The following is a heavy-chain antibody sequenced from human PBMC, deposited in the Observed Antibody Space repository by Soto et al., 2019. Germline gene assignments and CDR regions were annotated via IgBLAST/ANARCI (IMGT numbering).Heavy chain of an antibody. V-gene: IGHV3-23*01. D-gene: IGHD3-22*01. CDR2: IXVXXXRX. J-gene: IGHJ4*02. CDR1: GFRFSSYS. CDR3: ATMNGYFEY. Sequence: GGARRLSCAASGFRFSSYSMGWVRQTPGKGLXXVXXIXVXXXRXXXADSVTGRFTISRDNSKKTHYLQMTSLRAEDTAMYYCATMNGYFEYWGQGTPVTASS.